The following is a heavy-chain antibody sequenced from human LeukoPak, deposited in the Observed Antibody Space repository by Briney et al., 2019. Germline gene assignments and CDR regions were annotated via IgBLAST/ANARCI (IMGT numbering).Heavy chain of an antibody. CDR2: IKSKTDGGTT. J-gene: IGHJ4*02. CDR3: TTASGSDELDY. Sequence: PGGSRRLSCAASGFTFSNAWMSWVRQAPGKWLEWVGCIKSKTDGGTTDYAAPVKGRFPISRDDSKTTLSLQMNSLKTEDTAVYYCTTASGSDELDYWGQGTLVTVSS. D-gene: IGHD6-25*01. V-gene: IGHV3-15*01. CDR1: GFTFSNAW.